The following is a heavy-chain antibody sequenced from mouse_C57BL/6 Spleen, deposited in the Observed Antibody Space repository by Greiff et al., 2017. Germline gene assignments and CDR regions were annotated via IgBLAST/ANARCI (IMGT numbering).Heavy chain of an antibody. Sequence: VQLQQPGAELVKPGASVKLSCKASGYTFTSYWMHWVKQRPGQGLEWIGMIHPNSGSTNYNEKFKSKATLTVDKSSSTAYMQLSSLTSEDSAVYYCARIPYATVVPYYAMDYWGEGTSVTVSS. CDR3: ARIPYATVVPYYAMDY. V-gene: IGHV1-64*01. J-gene: IGHJ4*01. CDR1: GYTFTSYW. D-gene: IGHD1-1*01. CDR2: IHPNSGST.